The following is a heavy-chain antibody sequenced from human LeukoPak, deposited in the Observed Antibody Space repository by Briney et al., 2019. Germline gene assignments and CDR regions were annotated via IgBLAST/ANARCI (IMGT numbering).Heavy chain of an antibody. Sequence: SVKLSCKGSGGTFSSYAISGVRQGPGQGLEWMGRIIPILGIANYAQKFQGRVTITADKSTSTAYMELSSLRSEDTAVYYCASRWEFGEFYYYYYGMDVWGQGTTVTVSS. V-gene: IGHV1-69*04. CDR2: IIPILGIA. CDR3: ASRWEFGEFYYYYYGMDV. D-gene: IGHD3-10*01. J-gene: IGHJ6*02. CDR1: GGTFSSYA.